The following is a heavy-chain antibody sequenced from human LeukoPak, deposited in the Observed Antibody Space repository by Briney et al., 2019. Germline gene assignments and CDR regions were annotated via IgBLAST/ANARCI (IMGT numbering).Heavy chain of an antibody. CDR3: ARGPYSSNWYVDY. CDR2: ISSSSSTI. CDR1: GFTFSRYS. D-gene: IGHD6-13*01. V-gene: IGHV3-48*04. J-gene: IGHJ4*02. Sequence: GGSLRLSCAASGFTFSRYSMNWVRQAPGKGLEWVSYISSSSSTIYYADSVKGRFTISRDSAKNSLYLQMNSLRAEDTAVYYCARGPYSSNWYVDYWGQGTLVTVAS.